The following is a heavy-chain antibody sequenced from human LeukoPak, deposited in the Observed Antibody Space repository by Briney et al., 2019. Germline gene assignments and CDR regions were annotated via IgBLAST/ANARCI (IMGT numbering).Heavy chain of an antibody. J-gene: IGHJ4*02. D-gene: IGHD1-26*01. CDR1: GFTFGEYW. CDR3: ARVGAWDLQRVFEY. V-gene: IGHV3-7*01. CDR2: IKQDGAEE. Sequence: GGSLRLSCAASGFTFGEYWMTWARHIPGKGLGWVANIKQDGAEEHYAESVEGRFIISRDNAKNSLYLEMDSLKVEDTAVYYCARVGAWDLQRVFEYWGQGTLVTVSS.